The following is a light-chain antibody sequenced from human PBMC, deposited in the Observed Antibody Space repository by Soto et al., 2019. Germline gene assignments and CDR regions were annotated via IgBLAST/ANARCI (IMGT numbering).Light chain of an antibody. CDR2: EGS. Sequence: QSALTQPVSVYGSPGQSITISCTGTSSDVGSYNLVSWYQQHPGKAPKLMIYEGSKRPSGVSNRFSGSKSGNTASLTISGLQAEDEADYYCCSYAGSSTLVFGGGTKLTVL. CDR3: CSYAGSSTLV. CDR1: SSDVGSYNL. J-gene: IGLJ2*01. V-gene: IGLV2-23*01.